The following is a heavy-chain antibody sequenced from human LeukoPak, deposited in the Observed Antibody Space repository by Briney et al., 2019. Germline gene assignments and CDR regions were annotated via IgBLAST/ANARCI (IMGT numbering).Heavy chain of an antibody. Sequence: GGSLRLSCAASGFTFDDYGMTWVRQAPGKGLEWVSTIYSGGTTYYADSVMGRFTISRHNSRNTLYLQLNSLRAEDTAVYYCARVDTVMAYYFDLWGQGTLVTVSS. CDR2: IYSGGTT. CDR1: GFTFDDYG. V-gene: IGHV3-53*04. J-gene: IGHJ4*02. CDR3: ARVDTVMAYYFDL. D-gene: IGHD5-18*01.